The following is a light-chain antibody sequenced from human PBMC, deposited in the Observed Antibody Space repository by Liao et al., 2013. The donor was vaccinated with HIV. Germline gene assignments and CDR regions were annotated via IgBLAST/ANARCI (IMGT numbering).Light chain of an antibody. J-gene: IGLJ2*01. CDR2: YDS. Sequence: SYELTQPPSVSVAPGKTASITCGGNNIGSYSVHWYQQKPGQAPVLVIYYDSDRPSGIPERFSGSNSGNTATLTISGTQAMDEADYYCQAWDSSTAPVFGGGTKLTVL. V-gene: IGLV3-21*01. CDR3: QAWDSSTAPV. CDR1: NIGSYS.